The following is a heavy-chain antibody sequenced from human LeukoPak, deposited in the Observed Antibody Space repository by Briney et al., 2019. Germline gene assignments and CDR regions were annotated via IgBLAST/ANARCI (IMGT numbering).Heavy chain of an antibody. CDR3: ARQTPQWLVSPSDY. D-gene: IGHD6-19*01. V-gene: IGHV4-59*05. CDR1: GGSISSYY. J-gene: IGHJ4*02. Sequence: SETLSLTCNVSGGSISSYYWTWVRQPPGKGLEWIGSIYYSGSTYYNPSLKSRVTISVDTSKNQFSLKLSSVTAADTAVYYCARQTPQWLVSPSDYWGQGTLVTVSS. CDR2: IYYSGST.